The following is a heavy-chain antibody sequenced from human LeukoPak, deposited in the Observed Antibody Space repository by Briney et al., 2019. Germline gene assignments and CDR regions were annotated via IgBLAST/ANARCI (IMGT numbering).Heavy chain of an antibody. D-gene: IGHD3-22*01. CDR3: ARGMRDNSAYAPSDD. J-gene: IGHJ4*02. CDR1: GGSISSSSYY. V-gene: IGHV4-39*07. CDR2: IYYSGNT. Sequence: SETLSLTCTVSGGSISSSSYYWGWIRQPPGKGLEWIGSIYYSGNTDYNPSLNPSLKSRVSISVDTSKNQFSLKLTSVSAADTAVYYCARGMRDNSAYAPSDDWGQGTLVTVSS.